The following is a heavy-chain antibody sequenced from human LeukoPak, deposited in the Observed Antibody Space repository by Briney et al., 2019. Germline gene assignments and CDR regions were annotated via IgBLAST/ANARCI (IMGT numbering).Heavy chain of an antibody. CDR1: GYTFTDNY. CDR3: ARERNSGYSSLGP. J-gene: IGHJ4*02. D-gene: IGHD3-22*01. V-gene: IGHV1-2*04. CDR2: INPNSFDT. Sequence: ASVKVSCKASGYTFTDNYIHWVRQAPGQGLEWMGWINPNSFDTKYAQKFQGLVTMTRDTSIATAYMELRRLTSDDTAVYYCARERNSGYSSLGPWGQGTLVTVSS.